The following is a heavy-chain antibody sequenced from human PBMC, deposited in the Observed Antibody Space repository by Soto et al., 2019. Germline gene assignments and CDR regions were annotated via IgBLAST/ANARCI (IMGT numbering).Heavy chain of an antibody. J-gene: IGHJ4*02. D-gene: IGHD5-18*01. CDR3: ARLSVDTAMVNY. Sequence: QLQLQESGPGLVKPSETLSLTCTVSGGSISSSSYYWGWIRQPPGKGLEWIGSIYYSGSTYYNPSLKRRVTISVDTSKNQYSLKLSSVTAADTAVYYCARLSVDTAMVNYWGQGTLVTVSS. V-gene: IGHV4-39*01. CDR1: GGSISSSSYY. CDR2: IYYSGST.